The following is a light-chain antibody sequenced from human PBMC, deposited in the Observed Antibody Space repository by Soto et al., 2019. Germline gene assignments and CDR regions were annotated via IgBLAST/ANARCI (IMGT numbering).Light chain of an antibody. V-gene: IGLV2-14*03. CDR2: DVS. CDR3: SSYTSSIIRV. CDR1: SSDVGGYNY. J-gene: IGLJ2*01. Sequence: QSALTQPASVSGSPGQSITSSCTGTSSDVGGYNYVSWYQQHPGKAPKLMIYDVSNRPSGVSNRFSGSKSGNTASLTISGLQAEDEADYYCSSYTSSIIRVFGGGTKVTVL.